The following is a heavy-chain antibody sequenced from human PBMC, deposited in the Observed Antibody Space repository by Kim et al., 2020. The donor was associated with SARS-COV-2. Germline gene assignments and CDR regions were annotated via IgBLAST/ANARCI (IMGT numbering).Heavy chain of an antibody. CDR3: AKDRDISSSWLGYFDY. D-gene: IGHD6-13*01. J-gene: IGHJ4*02. CDR2: ISGSGGST. V-gene: IGHV3-23*01. Sequence: GGSLRLSCAASGFTFSSYAMSWVRQAPGKGLEWVSAISGSGGSTYYADSVKGRFTISRDNSKNTLYLQMNSLRAEDTAVYYCAKDRDISSSWLGYFDYWGQGTLVTVSS. CDR1: GFTFSSYA.